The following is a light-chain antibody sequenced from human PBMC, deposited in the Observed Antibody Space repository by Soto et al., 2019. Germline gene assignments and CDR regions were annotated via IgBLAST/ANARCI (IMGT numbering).Light chain of an antibody. Sequence: IQLTQAPSSLSASGGDKVTITCRASQGISSYLAWYQQKPGKAPKLLIYGASTLEGGVPFRFSGSGSGTDFTLTIRRLQPEDSTPHYCEQHNTYPLTFGQATRREL. CDR2: GAS. CDR3: EQHNTYPLT. V-gene: IGKV1-9*01. J-gene: IGKJ5*01. CDR1: QGISSY.